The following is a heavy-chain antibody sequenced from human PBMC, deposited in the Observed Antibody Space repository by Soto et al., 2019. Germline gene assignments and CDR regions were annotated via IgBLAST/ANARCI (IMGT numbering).Heavy chain of an antibody. Sequence: ITLKESGPTLVKPTQTLTLTCTFSGFSLSTSGVVVGWIRQPPGKALEWLALIYWDDDNRYSPSLKSRLTITKDTAKNQVVLTMTTMDPVDTATYYCARAFDIWGQGTMVTVSS. CDR2: IYWDDDN. V-gene: IGHV2-5*02. CDR1: GFSLSTSGVV. CDR3: ARAFDI. J-gene: IGHJ3*02.